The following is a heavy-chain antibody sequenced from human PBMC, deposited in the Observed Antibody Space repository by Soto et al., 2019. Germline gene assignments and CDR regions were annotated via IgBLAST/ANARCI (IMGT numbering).Heavy chain of an antibody. J-gene: IGHJ3*02. CDR1: GFTFSTSW. D-gene: IGHD4-17*01. CDR3: ARDLHYGVSTVYYDVFDT. Sequence: VQLVESGGGLVQPGGSLRLSCLASGFTFSTSWMTWVRQAPGKGLEWVANMKGDGSKENYVDSVKGRFTISRDNAKKSLFLQMNSLRDEDTALYYCARDLHYGVSTVYYDVFDTWGQGTMVTVSP. V-gene: IGHV3-7*01. CDR2: MKGDGSKE.